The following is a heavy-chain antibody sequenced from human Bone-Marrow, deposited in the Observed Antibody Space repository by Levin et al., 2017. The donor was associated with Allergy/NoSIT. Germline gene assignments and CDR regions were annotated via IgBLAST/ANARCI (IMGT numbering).Heavy chain of an antibody. V-gene: IGHV4-34*01. D-gene: IGHD3-16*02. CDR3: ARGLPYYDYVWGSYRYGISYVDY. Sequence: SETLSLTCAVYGGSFSGYYWSWIRQPPGKGLEWIGEINHSGSTNYNPSLKSRVTISVDTSKNQFSLKLSSVTAADTAVYYCARGLPYYDYVWGSYRYGISYVDYWGQGTLVTVSS. CDR2: INHSGST. CDR1: GGSFSGYY. J-gene: IGHJ4*02.